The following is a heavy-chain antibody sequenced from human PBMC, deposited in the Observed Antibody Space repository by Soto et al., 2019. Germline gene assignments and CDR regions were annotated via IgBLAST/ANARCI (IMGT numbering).Heavy chain of an antibody. CDR1: GFTFSSYG. CDR3: AKDRVRGSGSYYYYGMDV. Sequence: QVQLEESGGGVVQPGRSLRLSCAASGFTFSSYGMHWVRQAPGKGLEWVAVISYDGSNKYYADSVKGRFTISRDNSKNTLYLQMNSLRAEDTAVYYCAKDRVRGSGSYYYYGMDVWGQGTTVTVSS. CDR2: ISYDGSNK. J-gene: IGHJ6*02. D-gene: IGHD3-10*01. V-gene: IGHV3-30*18.